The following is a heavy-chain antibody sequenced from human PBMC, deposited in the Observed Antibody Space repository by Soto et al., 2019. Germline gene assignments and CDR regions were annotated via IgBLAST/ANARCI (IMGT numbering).Heavy chain of an antibody. J-gene: IGHJ4*02. CDR2: IYHSGST. V-gene: IGHV4-38-2*01. D-gene: IGHD6-19*01. CDR3: ASDWGTGFYQCDS. Sequence: SETTYLTSAVSVSTIILGCNWGWIKKPPGKGLEWIGSIYHSGSTYYNLSLKSRVTISADTSKNQISLKLISVTAADTVRYYCASDWGTGFYQCDSCGQGTLVTV. CDR1: VSTIILGCN.